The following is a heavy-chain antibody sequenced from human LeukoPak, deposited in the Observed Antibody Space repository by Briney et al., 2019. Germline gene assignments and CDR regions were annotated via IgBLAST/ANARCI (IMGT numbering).Heavy chain of an antibody. V-gene: IGHV3-30*02. CDR2: IRYDGSNK. J-gene: IGHJ4*02. D-gene: IGHD2-2*01. Sequence: GASLRLSCAASGFTFSSYGMHWVRQAPGKGLEWVAFIRYDGSNKYYADSVKGRFTISRDNSKNTLYLQTNSLRAEDTAVYYCAKDSDIVVVPAAQSYFDYWGQGTLVTVSS. CDR3: AKDSDIVVVPAAQSYFDY. CDR1: GFTFSSYG.